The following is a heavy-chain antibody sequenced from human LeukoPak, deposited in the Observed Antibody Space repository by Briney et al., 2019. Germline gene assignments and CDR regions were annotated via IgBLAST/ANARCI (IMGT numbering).Heavy chain of an antibody. CDR3: AKGACGGDCYFFDY. V-gene: IGHV3-30*18. D-gene: IGHD2-21*02. CDR2: ISYDGSNK. CDR1: GVTFSSYG. J-gene: IGHJ4*02. Sequence: GGSLRLSCAASGVTFSSYGMHWVRQAPGKGLEWVAVISYDGSNKYYADSVKGRFTISRDNSKNTLYLQMNSLRAEDTAVYYCAKGACGGDCYFFDYWGQGTLVTVSS.